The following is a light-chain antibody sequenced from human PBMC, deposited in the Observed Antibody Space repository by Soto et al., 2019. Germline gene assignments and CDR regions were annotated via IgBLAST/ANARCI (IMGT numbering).Light chain of an antibody. CDR1: QGISNY. Sequence: DIQMTQSPSSLSASVGDRVTITCRASQGISNYLAWYQQKPGKVPKLLIYAASTLQSGVPPRFSGSGFGTDFTLTISSLQPEDVATYYCQKYNSAPRTFGQGTKVQL. V-gene: IGKV1-27*01. J-gene: IGKJ1*01. CDR3: QKYNSAPRT. CDR2: AAS.